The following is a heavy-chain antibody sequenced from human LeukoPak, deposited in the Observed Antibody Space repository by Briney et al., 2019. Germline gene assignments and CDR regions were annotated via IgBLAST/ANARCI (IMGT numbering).Heavy chain of an antibody. CDR2: ISSSGSTI. Sequence: PGGSLRLSCAASGFTFSSYEMNWVRQAPGKGLEWVSYISSSGSTIYYADSVKGRFTISRDNAKNSLYLQMNSLRAEDTAVYYCARDGGYDGGGWKYYYYYMDVWGKGTTVTVSS. D-gene: IGHD2-15*01. CDR3: ARDGGYDGGGWKYYYYYMDV. J-gene: IGHJ6*03. CDR1: GFTFSSYE. V-gene: IGHV3-48*03.